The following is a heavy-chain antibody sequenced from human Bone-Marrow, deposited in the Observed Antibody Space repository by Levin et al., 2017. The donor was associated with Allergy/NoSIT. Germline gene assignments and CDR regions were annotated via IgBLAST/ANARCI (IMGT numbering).Heavy chain of an antibody. V-gene: IGHV3-30-3*01. J-gene: IGHJ6*02. CDR3: AREGYCSSTSCYAVVGYYYYGMDV. CDR2: ISYDGSNK. Sequence: SGGSLRLSCAASGFTFSSYAMHWVRQAPGKGLEWVAVISYDGSNKYYADSVKGRFTISRDNSKNTLYLQMNSLRAEDTAVYYCAREGYCSSTSCYAVVGYYYYGMDVWGQGTTVTVSS. CDR1: GFTFSSYA. D-gene: IGHD2-2*01.